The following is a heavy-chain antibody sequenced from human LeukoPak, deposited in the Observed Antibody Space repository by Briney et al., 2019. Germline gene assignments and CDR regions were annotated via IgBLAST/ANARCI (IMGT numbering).Heavy chain of an antibody. V-gene: IGHV1-46*01. J-gene: IGHJ4*02. CDR2: INPSGGST. CDR3: ARELVGATYFDY. Sequence: ASVKVSCKASGYTFTGCYMHWVRQAPGQGLEWMGIINPSGGSTSYAQKFQGRVTMTRDTSTSTVYMELSSLRSEDTAVYYCARELVGATYFDYWGQGTLVTVSS. CDR1: GYTFTGCY. D-gene: IGHD1-26*01.